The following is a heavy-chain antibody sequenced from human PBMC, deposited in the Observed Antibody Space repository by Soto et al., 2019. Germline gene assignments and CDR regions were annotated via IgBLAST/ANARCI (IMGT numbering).Heavy chain of an antibody. CDR2: MSYDGSDK. J-gene: IGHJ4*02. CDR1: GFTFGNYG. Sequence: PGGSLRLSCAASGFTFGNYGMHWVRQAPGKGLEWVAVMSYDGSDKYYADSVKGRFTVSRDDSKNTLFLQMNSLNIGDAAVYYCVGESFYRLDYWGQGSLVTVSS. CDR3: VGESFYRLDY. V-gene: IGHV3-30*03.